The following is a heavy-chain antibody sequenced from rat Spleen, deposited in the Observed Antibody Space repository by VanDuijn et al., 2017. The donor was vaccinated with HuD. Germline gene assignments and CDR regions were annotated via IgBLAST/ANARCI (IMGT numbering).Heavy chain of an antibody. CDR1: GFTFSSFP. D-gene: IGHD4-3*01. CDR2: ISYDGSST. V-gene: IGHV5-7*01. CDR3: ARHNSGYGVFDY. Sequence: EVQLVESGGGLVQPGRSLKLSCAASGFTFSSFPMAWVRQAPTRGLEWVATISYDGSSTYYRDSVKGRFTISRDNAKSTLYLQMDSLRSEDTATYYCARHNSGYGVFDYWGQGVMVTVSS. J-gene: IGHJ2*01.